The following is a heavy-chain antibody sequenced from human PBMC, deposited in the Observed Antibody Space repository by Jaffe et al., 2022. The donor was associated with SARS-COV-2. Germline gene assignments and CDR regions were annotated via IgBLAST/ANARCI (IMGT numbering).Heavy chain of an antibody. CDR2: ISSDGRNK. CDR3: AKDLIRIFGVVDGMDS. CDR1: GFTFSSYG. J-gene: IGHJ5*02. D-gene: IGHD3-3*02. Sequence: QVQLVESGGGVVQPGRSLRLSCAASGFTFSSYGMHWVRQAPGKGLEWVAVISSDGRNKKYADSVRGRFTISRDNSKDTLDLQMNGLRAEDTAVYYCAKDLIRIFGVVDGMDSWGQGTLVTVSS. V-gene: IGHV3-30*18.